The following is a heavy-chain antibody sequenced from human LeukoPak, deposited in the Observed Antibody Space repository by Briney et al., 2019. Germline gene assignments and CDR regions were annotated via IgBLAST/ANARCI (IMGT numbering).Heavy chain of an antibody. Sequence: PGGSLRLSCAASGFTFSDFSINWVRQAPGKGLEWVSSINPTSTSIYYADAVRGRFTISRDNAKSSLYLQMNSLRAEDTAVYYCASSSSGWYKFDYWGQGTLVTVSS. D-gene: IGHD6-19*01. CDR1: GFTFSDFS. V-gene: IGHV3-21*01. CDR2: INPTSTSI. CDR3: ASSSSGWYKFDY. J-gene: IGHJ4*02.